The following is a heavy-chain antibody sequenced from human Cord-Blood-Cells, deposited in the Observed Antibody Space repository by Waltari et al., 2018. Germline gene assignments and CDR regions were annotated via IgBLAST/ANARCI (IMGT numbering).Heavy chain of an antibody. CDR3: ARRSSSSWFDY. CDR1: GGSISSSSYY. D-gene: IGHD6-13*01. Sequence: QLQLQESGPGLVKPSETLSLTCTVPGGSISSSSYYWGWIRQPPVKGLEWIGSIYYSGSTYYNPSLKSRVTISVDTSKNQFSLKLSSVTAADTAVYYCARRSSSSWFDYWGQGTLVTVSS. J-gene: IGHJ4*02. V-gene: IGHV4-39*01. CDR2: IYYSGST.